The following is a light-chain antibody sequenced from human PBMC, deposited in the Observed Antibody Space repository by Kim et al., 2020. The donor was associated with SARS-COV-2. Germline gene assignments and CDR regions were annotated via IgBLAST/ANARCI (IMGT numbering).Light chain of an antibody. J-gene: IGLJ2*01. CDR1: SLRSYY. Sequence: SSELTQDPVVSVALGQTVRITCQGDSLRSYYATWYQQKPRQAPPLVIYGRNNRPSGIPDRFSGSASGDTASLTISGTQAEDEADFYCQSRDSGGKVVFGGGTQLTVL. V-gene: IGLV3-19*01. CDR2: GRN. CDR3: QSRDSGGKVV.